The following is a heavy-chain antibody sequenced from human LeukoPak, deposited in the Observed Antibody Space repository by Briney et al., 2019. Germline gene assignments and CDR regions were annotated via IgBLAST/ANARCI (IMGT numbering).Heavy chain of an antibody. D-gene: IGHD4-17*01. CDR2: INPNSGGT. Sequence: GASVKVSCKASGYTFTGYYMHWVRQAPGQGLEWMGWINPNSGGTNYAQKFQGRVTMTRDTSISTAYMELSRLRSDDTAVYYCARDPSTLPTYRLIYGDPLYFDYWGQGTLVTVSS. V-gene: IGHV1-2*02. CDR1: GYTFTGYY. CDR3: ARDPSTLPTYRLIYGDPLYFDY. J-gene: IGHJ4*02.